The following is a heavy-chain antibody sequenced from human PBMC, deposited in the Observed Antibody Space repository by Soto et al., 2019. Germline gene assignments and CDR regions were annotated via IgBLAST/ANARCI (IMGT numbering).Heavy chain of an antibody. CDR3: AKGSFGFDY. Sequence: PGGSRRLSGAASGVTLTSYAMTWVRQVPGEGLQWVSSISKSGDSTYYADSVKGRFTTSRDNSKNTLYLQMNSLRAEDTAIYYCAKGSFGFDYWGQGTLVTVSS. CDR1: GVTLTSYA. CDR2: ISKSGDST. V-gene: IGHV3-23*01. D-gene: IGHD3-10*01. J-gene: IGHJ4*02.